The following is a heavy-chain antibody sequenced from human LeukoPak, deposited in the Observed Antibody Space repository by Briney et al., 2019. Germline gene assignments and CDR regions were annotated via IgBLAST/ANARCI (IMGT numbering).Heavy chain of an antibody. D-gene: IGHD3-10*01. CDR1: GITFSSYA. J-gene: IGHJ3*02. CDR3: AKRPSGSYYSGDAFDI. Sequence: PGGSLRLSCAASGITFSSYAMSWVRQAPGKGLEWVSAISGSGGSTYYADSVKGRFTISRDNSKNTLYLQMNSLRAEDTAVYYCAKRPSGSYYSGDAFDIWGQGTMVTVSS. CDR2: ISGSGGST. V-gene: IGHV3-23*01.